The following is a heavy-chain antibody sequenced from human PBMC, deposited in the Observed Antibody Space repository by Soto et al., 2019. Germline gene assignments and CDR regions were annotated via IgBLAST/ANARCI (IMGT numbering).Heavy chain of an antibody. CDR1: GFTFSSYG. CDR3: EKDRISRYYSGTDV. V-gene: IGHV3-30*18. CDR2: ISYDGSNK. J-gene: IGHJ6*02. D-gene: IGHD3-3*02. Sequence: PGGSLRLSCAASGFTFSSYGMHWVRQAPGKGLEWVAVISYDGSNKYYADSVKGRFTISRDNSKNTLYLQMNSLRAEDTAVDYCEKDRISRYYSGTDVWGQGTTVPVS.